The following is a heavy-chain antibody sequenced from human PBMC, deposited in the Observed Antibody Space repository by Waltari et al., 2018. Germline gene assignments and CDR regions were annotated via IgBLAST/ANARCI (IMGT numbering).Heavy chain of an antibody. CDR3: ARDVSSGYWVKFDY. J-gene: IGHJ4*02. CDR1: GFTFSSYE. CDR2: ISSSGSTI. Sequence: EVQLVESGGGLVQPGGSLRLSCAASGFTFSSYEMNWVRQAPGKGLEWVSYISSSGSTIYYADSVKGRFTISRDNAKNSLYLQMNSLRAEDTAVYYCARDVSSGYWVKFDYWGQGTLVTVSS. D-gene: IGHD3-22*01. V-gene: IGHV3-48*03.